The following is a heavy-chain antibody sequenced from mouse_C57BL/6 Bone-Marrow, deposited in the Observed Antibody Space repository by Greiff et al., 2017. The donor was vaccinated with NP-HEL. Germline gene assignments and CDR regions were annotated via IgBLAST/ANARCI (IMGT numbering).Heavy chain of an antibody. CDR3: ARGGFAY. V-gene: IGHV1-4*01. Sequence: QVQLQQSGAELAKPGASVKMSCKASGYTFTSYTMHWVKQRPGQGLEWIGYINPSSGYTKYNQKFKDKATLTVDKSSSTAYMQLCSLTSEDYAVYYYARGGFAYWGQGTLVTVSA. CDR1: GYTFTSYT. J-gene: IGHJ3*01. CDR2: INPSSGYT.